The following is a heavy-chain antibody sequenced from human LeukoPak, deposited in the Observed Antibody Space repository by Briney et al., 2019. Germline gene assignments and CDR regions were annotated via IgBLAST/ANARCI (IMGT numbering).Heavy chain of an antibody. Sequence: PSETLSLTCAVSGGSFSGYYWSWIRQLPGKGLEWIGEINHSGSTNYNPSLKSRVTISGDTSKNQFSLKLSSVTAADTAVYYCARGGYSYGYHYYYYYMDVWGKGTTVTVS. CDR1: GGSFSGYY. J-gene: IGHJ6*03. D-gene: IGHD5-18*01. CDR3: ARGGYSYGYHYYYYYMDV. CDR2: INHSGST. V-gene: IGHV4-34*01.